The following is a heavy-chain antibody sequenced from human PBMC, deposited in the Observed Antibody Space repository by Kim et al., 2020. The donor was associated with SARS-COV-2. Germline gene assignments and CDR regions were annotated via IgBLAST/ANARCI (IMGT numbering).Heavy chain of an antibody. J-gene: IGHJ6*02. CDR3: AKEAGLDYYDSSGYCMDV. D-gene: IGHD3-22*01. Sequence: VKSRFTISRDNSKTTLYLQMNSLRAEDTAVYYCAKEAGLDYYDSSGYCMDVWGQGTTVTVSS. V-gene: IGHV3-30*02.